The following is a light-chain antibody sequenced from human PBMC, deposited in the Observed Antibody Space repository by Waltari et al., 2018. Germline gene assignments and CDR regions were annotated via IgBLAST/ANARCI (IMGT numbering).Light chain of an antibody. J-gene: IGLJ3*02. CDR1: SSDVGSHNY. CDR3: ASFVGSDNWV. CDR2: EVN. V-gene: IGLV2-8*01. Sequence: QSALTQPPSASGSPGQSVTISCNGTSSDVGSHNYVSWYQQHPGKAPKLIIFEVNKWPSGVPDRFSGSKSGNTASLTVSGLQTEDEADYYCASFVGSDNWVFGGGTKLTVL.